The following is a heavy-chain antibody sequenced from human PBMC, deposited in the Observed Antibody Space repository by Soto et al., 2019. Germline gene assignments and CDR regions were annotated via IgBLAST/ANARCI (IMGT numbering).Heavy chain of an antibody. V-gene: IGHV4-59*08. CDR2: IYYSGST. CDR3: ARHESRMITFGGVIPWSWYFDL. J-gene: IGHJ2*01. Sequence: QVQLQESGPGLVKPSETLSLTCTVSGGSISSYYWSWIRQPPGKGLEWIGYIYYSGSTNYNPSLKSRVTISVDTSKNQFSLKLSSVTAADTAVYYCARHESRMITFGGVIPWSWYFDLWGRGTLVTVSS. CDR1: GGSISSYY. D-gene: IGHD3-16*02.